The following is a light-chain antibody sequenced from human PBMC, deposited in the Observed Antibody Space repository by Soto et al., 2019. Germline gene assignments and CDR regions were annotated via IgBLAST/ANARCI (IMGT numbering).Light chain of an antibody. CDR1: ESINSN. CDR2: GAW. J-gene: IGKJ2*01. Sequence: ETVMTQSPATLSVSPGERATLSCRASESINSNLAWYQQKPGQAPRVLIYGAWTRATGIPAMFSGSGSGTAFTLTSNSLQSEDFAIYYCLQYNNWPYTFGQGTIVEI. CDR3: LQYNNWPYT. V-gene: IGKV3-15*01.